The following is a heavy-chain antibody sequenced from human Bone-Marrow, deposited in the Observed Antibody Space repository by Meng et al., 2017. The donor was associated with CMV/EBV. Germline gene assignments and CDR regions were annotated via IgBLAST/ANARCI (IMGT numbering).Heavy chain of an antibody. CDR1: GFRFDDYG. CDR3: AKDLLLFGGPNAYFDY. Sequence: GESLKISCAASGFRFDDYGMHWARQTPGKGLEWVAFIRHDGTNKFYGDSVKGRFTISRDNSKNTVYLQMNSLRPEETAVYYCAKDLLLFGGPNAYFDYWGQGTLVTVSS. J-gene: IGHJ4*02. CDR2: IRHDGTNK. V-gene: IGHV3-30*02. D-gene: IGHD3-16*01.